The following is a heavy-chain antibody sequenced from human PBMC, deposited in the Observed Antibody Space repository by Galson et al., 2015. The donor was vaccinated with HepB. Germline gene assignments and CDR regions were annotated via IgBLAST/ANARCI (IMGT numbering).Heavy chain of an antibody. D-gene: IGHD3-3*01. V-gene: IGHV4-34*01. CDR3: ARHKKIIIRGVSGMDV. CDR1: NGSFSSFF. Sequence: SETLSLTCAVYNGSFSSFFWTWIRQPPGKGLEWIGEINHSGSPNYTPSLKSRVTISLDTSKHQFSLRLRSVTAADTAVYYCARHKKIIIRGVSGMDVWGRGTTVTVSS. CDR2: INHSGSP. J-gene: IGHJ6*02.